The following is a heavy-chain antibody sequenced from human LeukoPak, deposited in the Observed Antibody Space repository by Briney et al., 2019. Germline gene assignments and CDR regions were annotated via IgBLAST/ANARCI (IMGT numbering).Heavy chain of an antibody. CDR1: GFTFSDYY. V-gene: IGHV3-11*06. CDR3: ARAGTQQLEDY. D-gene: IGHD6-13*01. CDR2: ISSSSSYI. J-gene: IGHJ4*02. Sequence: GGSLRLSCAASGFTFSDYYMSWIRQAPGQGLEWVSYISSSSSYIYYADSVKGRFTISRDNAKNSLYLQMNSLRAEDTAVYYCARAGTQQLEDYWGQGTLVTVSS.